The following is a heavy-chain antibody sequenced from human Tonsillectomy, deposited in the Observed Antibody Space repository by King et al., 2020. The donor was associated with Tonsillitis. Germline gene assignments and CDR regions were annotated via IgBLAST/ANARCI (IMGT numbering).Heavy chain of an antibody. CDR3: ARGLKGTGFLDAGGGVDV. V-gene: IGHV3-53*04. CDR1: GLTVSSNY. CDR2: TYIAGST. J-gene: IGHJ6*04. Sequence: VQLVESGGGLVQPGGSLRLSCAASGLTVSSNYMSWVRQSPGKGLSWVSLTYIAGSTYYAYSVKGRFTISRHNSKNTLYLQMNSLRAEDTAVYYCARGLKGTGFLDAGGGVDVWGKGTTVTVSS. D-gene: IGHD3/OR15-3a*01.